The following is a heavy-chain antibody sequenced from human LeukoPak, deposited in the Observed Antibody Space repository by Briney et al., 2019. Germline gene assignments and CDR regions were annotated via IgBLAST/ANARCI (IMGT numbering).Heavy chain of an antibody. CDR1: GYTFTSIG. J-gene: IGHJ6*02. Sequence: ASVKVSCKGPGYTFTSIGLSWVRQAPGQGLEWMGWIDNYSGDTDYAQNFQGRVTMTTDTTTSTAYMELRSLRSDDTAVYYCARDYSIRVAASSYGMDVWGQGTTVTVSS. CDR2: IDNYSGDT. CDR3: ARDYSIRVAASSYGMDV. V-gene: IGHV1-18*01. D-gene: IGHD6-19*01.